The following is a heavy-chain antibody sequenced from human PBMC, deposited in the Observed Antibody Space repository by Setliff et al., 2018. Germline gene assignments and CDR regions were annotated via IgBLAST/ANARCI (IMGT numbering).Heavy chain of an antibody. V-gene: IGHV1-18*01. Sequence: ASVKVSCKASGYTFTSYGISWVRQAPGQGLEWMGIIDRGGGTPTFAQKFQGRVTMTADTSTSTAYMELRSLRSDDTAIYYCARNIVPLNWGQGTLVTVSS. D-gene: IGHD5-12*01. CDR2: IDRGGGTP. CDR3: ARNIVPLN. J-gene: IGHJ4*02. CDR1: GYTFTSYG.